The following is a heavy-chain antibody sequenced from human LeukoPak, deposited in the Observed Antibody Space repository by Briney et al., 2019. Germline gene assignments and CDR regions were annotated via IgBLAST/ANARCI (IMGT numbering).Heavy chain of an antibody. J-gene: IGHJ3*02. Sequence: GASVKVSCKASGYTFTSYGISWVRQAPGQGLEWMGWISAYNGNTNYAQKLQGRVTMTTDTSTSTAYMELRSLRSDDTAVYYCARDEGMVTLPDAFDIWGQGTMVTVSS. CDR1: GYTFTSYG. CDR2: ISAYNGNT. D-gene: IGHD4-4*01. V-gene: IGHV1-18*01. CDR3: ARDEGMVTLPDAFDI.